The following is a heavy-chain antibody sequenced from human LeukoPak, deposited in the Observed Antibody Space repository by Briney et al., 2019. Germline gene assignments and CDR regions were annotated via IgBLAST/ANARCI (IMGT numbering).Heavy chain of an antibody. CDR3: ARDLDSSGYYFRGFDP. CDR2: INPNNDGT. D-gene: IGHD3-22*01. CDR1: GYTITGYY. V-gene: IGHV1-2*02. Sequence: ASVKVSCKASGYTITGYYMHWVRQAPGQGLEWMGWINPNNDGTNYAQKFQGRVTMTRDTSINTAYMELSRLRSDDTAVYYCARDLDSSGYYFRGFDPWGQGTLVTVSS. J-gene: IGHJ5*02.